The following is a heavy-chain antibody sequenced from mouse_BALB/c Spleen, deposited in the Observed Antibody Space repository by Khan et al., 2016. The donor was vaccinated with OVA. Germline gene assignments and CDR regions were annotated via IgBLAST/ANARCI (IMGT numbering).Heavy chain of an antibody. V-gene: IGHV1-77*01. CDR2: ISPGSGDT. J-gene: IGHJ3*01. CDR1: GYTFTDYY. CDR3: ARRNYFGYTFAY. D-gene: IGHD1-2*01. Sequence: QVQLQQSGAELARPGASVKLSCKASGYTFTDYYINWVKQRTGQGLEWIGEISPGSGDTYYNERFKGKATLTADKSSSTAYMQLSSLTSEASAVLYCARRNYFGYTFAYWGQGTLVTVSA.